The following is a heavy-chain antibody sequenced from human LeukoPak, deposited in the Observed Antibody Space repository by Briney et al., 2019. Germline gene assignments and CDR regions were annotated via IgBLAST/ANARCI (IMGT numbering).Heavy chain of an antibody. Sequence: PGGSLRLSCAASGFTFDDYAMHWVRQAPGKGLEWVSGISWNSGSIGYADSVKGRFTISRDNAKNSLYLQMNSLRAEDTALYYCAKGMIVVVTDAFDIWGQGTMVTVSS. D-gene: IGHD3-22*01. CDR3: AKGMIVVVTDAFDI. CDR1: GFTFDDYA. CDR2: ISWNSGSI. V-gene: IGHV3-9*01. J-gene: IGHJ3*02.